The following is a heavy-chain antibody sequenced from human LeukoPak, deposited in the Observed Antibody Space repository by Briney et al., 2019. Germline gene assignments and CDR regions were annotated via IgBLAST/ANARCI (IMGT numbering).Heavy chain of an antibody. V-gene: IGHV3-30-3*01. J-gene: IGHJ4*02. Sequence: GGSLRLSCAASGFTFSSYAMHWVRQAPGKGLEWVAVISYDGSNKYYADSVKGRFTISRDNSKNTLYLQMNSLRAEDTAAYYCARDLGIAAAGTNLDYWGQGTLVTVSS. CDR1: GFTFSSYA. CDR2: ISYDGSNK. D-gene: IGHD6-13*01. CDR3: ARDLGIAAAGTNLDY.